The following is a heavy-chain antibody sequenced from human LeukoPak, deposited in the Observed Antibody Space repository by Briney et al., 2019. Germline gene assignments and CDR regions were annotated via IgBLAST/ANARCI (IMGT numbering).Heavy chain of an antibody. CDR1: GFTFSSYA. V-gene: IGHV3-30-3*01. CDR3: ARGRALNWAAAGTFDY. Sequence: GGSLRLSCAASGFTFSSYAMHWVRQAPGKGLEWVAVISYDGSNKYYADSVKGRFTISRDNSKNTLYLQMNSLRAEDTAVYYCARGRALNWAAAGTFDYWGQGTLVTASS. J-gene: IGHJ4*02. D-gene: IGHD6-13*01. CDR2: ISYDGSNK.